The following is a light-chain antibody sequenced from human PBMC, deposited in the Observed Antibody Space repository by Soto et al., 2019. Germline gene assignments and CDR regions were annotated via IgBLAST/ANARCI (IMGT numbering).Light chain of an antibody. Sequence: QSVLTQPPSVSGAPGQRVTISCTESSSNIGAGYDLHWYQQLPGTAPKLLIYGNSNRPSGVPDRFSGSKSGTSASLAITGLQAEDEADYYCQSYDSSLSGSVFGGGTKLTVL. CDR2: GNS. V-gene: IGLV1-40*01. CDR1: SSNIGAGYD. CDR3: QSYDSSLSGSV. J-gene: IGLJ2*01.